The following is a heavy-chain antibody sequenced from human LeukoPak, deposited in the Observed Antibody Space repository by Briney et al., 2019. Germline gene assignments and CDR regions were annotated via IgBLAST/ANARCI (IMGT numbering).Heavy chain of an antibody. J-gene: IGHJ5*02. CDR3: ARDRGDTAMVTSSLNWFDP. Sequence: SETLSLTCTVSGGSISSSSYYWGWIRQPPGKGLEWIGSIYYSGSTYYNPSLKSRVTISVDTSKNQFSLKLSSVTAADTAVYYCARDRGDTAMVTSSLNWFDPWGQGTLVTVSS. CDR2: IYYSGST. V-gene: IGHV4-39*07. CDR1: GGSISSSSYY. D-gene: IGHD5-18*01.